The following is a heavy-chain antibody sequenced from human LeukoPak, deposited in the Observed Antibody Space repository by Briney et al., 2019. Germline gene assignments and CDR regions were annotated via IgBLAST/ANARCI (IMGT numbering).Heavy chain of an antibody. CDR1: GGSFSGYY. CDR2: INHSGST. J-gene: IGHJ5*02. Sequence: TASETLSLTCAVYGGSFSGYYWSWIRQPPGKGLEWIGEINHSGSTNYNPSLKSRVTISVDTSKNQFSLKLSSVTAADTAVYYCASRWGIAAAGNWFDPWGQGTLVTVSS. D-gene: IGHD6-13*01. V-gene: IGHV4-34*01. CDR3: ASRWGIAAAGNWFDP.